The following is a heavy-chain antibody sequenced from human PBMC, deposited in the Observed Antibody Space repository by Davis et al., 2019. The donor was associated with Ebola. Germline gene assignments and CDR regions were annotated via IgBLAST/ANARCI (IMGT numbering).Heavy chain of an antibody. CDR2: INPNSGGT. Sequence: AALVKVSCKASGYTFTGYYMHWVRQAPGQGLEWMGWINPNSGGTNYAQKFQGRVTMTRDTSITTAYMELSRLRSDDTAVYYCARDGSTSDQKSGELDYWGQGPLVTVSS. V-gene: IGHV1-2*02. CDR3: ARDGSTSDQKSGELDY. J-gene: IGHJ4*02. CDR1: GYTFTGYY. D-gene: IGHD7-27*01.